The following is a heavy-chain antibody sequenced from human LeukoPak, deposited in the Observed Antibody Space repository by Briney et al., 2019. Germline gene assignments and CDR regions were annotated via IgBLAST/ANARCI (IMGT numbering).Heavy chain of an antibody. J-gene: IGHJ4*02. CDR2: ISGSGGST. Sequence: GGSLGLSCAASGFTFSSYAMSWVRQAPGKGLEWVSAISGSGGSTYYADSVKSRFTISRDNSKNTLYLQMNSLRAEDTAVYYCAKDLRDYGDHRADYWGQGTLVTVSS. D-gene: IGHD4-17*01. CDR3: AKDLRDYGDHRADY. CDR1: GFTFSSYA. V-gene: IGHV3-23*01.